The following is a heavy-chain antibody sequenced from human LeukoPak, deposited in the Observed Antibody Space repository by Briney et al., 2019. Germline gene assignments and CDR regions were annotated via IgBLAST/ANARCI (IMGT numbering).Heavy chain of an antibody. CDR1: GYTSTSCA. J-gene: IGHJ6*02. V-gene: IGHV1-3*01. D-gene: IGHD3-10*01. CDR2: INAGNGNT. CDR3: ARVLLWFGELSDDYGMDV. Sequence: ASVKVSCKASGYTSTSCAMHWVRQAPGQRLEWMGWINAGNGNTKYSQKFQGRVTITRDTSASTAYMELSSLRSEDTAVYYCARVLLWFGELSDDYGMDVWGQGTTVTVSS.